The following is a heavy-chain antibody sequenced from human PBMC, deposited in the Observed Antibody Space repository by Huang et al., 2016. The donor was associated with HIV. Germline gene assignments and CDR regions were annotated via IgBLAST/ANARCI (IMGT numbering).Heavy chain of an antibody. J-gene: IGHJ4*02. CDR2: SKSDVSST. CDR3: ARGSRQGKYYYGSGTAY. Sequence: EVQLVESGGGLVQPGGSLRLSCAASGFTCSSYWMHWVRQVPGKGLVWVSHSKSDVSSTRYADSVKGRFTISRDNAKNTLYLQMNSLRAEDTAVYYCARGSRQGKYYYGSGTAYWGQGTLVTVSS. V-gene: IGHV3-74*01. CDR1: GFTCSSYW. D-gene: IGHD3-10*01.